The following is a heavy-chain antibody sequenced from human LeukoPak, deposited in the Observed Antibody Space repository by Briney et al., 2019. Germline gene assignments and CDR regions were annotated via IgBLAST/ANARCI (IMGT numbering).Heavy chain of an antibody. J-gene: IGHJ4*02. CDR2: IYYSGST. CDR1: GGSISSSSYY. CDR3: ARAQWLIFDY. Sequence: SETLSPTCTVSGGSISSSSYYWGWIRQPPGKGLEWIGSIYYSGSTYYNPSLKSRVTISVDTSKNQFSLKLSSVTAADTAVYYCARAQWLIFDYWGQGTLVTVSS. D-gene: IGHD6-19*01. V-gene: IGHV4-39*07.